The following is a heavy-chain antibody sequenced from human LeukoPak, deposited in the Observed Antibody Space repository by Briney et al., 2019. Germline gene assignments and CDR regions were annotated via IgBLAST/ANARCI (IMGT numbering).Heavy chain of an antibody. CDR2: IIPIFGTA. J-gene: IGHJ6*03. CDR3: ARVLYYYDSSGYFPVYYYYMDV. CDR1: GGTFISYA. Sequence: GSSVKVSCKASGGTFISYAISWVRQAPGQGLEWMGRIIPIFGTANYSQKFQGRVTITTDQSTSTAYMELSSLRSEDTAVYYCARVLYYYDSSGYFPVYYYYMDVWGKGTTVTVSS. V-gene: IGHV1-69*05. D-gene: IGHD3-22*01.